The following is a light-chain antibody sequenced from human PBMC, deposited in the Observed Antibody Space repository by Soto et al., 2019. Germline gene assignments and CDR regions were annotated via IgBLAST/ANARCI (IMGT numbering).Light chain of an antibody. V-gene: IGKV1-39*01. Sequence: DIQMTQSPSSLSASVRDRVTITCRASQSIRSHLNWYQERPGKAPKLLIYAASSLQSGVPSRFSGTGSATDFTLTTSSLQPEDFATYYCQQSYNPPYTFGQGTKLEIK. CDR2: AAS. CDR3: QQSYNPPYT. J-gene: IGKJ2*01. CDR1: QSIRSH.